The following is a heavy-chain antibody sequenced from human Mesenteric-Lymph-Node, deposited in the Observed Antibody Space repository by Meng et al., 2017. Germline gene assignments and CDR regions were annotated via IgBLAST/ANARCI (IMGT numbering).Heavy chain of an antibody. D-gene: IGHD1-26*01. CDR1: RYTFTNYD. CDR2: INTKPRNP. Sequence: HVQLVQSGSELKKPGASVKVACKASRYTFTNYDINWVRQAPGQGLEWMGWINTKPRNPTYAQGFTGRFVFSLDTSVNTAHLQISTLTAEDTAVYYCATSGGGFDYWGQGALVTVSS. CDR3: ATSGGGFDY. V-gene: IGHV7-4-1*02. J-gene: IGHJ4*02.